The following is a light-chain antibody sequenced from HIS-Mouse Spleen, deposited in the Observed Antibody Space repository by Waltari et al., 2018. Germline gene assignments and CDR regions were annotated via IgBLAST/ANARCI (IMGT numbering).Light chain of an antibody. V-gene: IGLV3-10*01. CDR3: SSTDSSGNHRV. Sequence: SSELTQSPSVSVSPVQTARLTLSVDAVPKKYASRYQHKSGQPPVLVIYEDSKRPSGIPERFSGSSSGTMATLTISGAQVEDEADYYCSSTDSSGNHRVFGGGTKLTVL. J-gene: IGLJ2*01. CDR1: AVPKKY. CDR2: EDS.